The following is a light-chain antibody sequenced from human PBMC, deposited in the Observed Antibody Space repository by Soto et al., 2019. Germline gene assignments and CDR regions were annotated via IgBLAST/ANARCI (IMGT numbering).Light chain of an antibody. V-gene: IGKV1-9*01. Sequence: IQLTQSPSSLSASVGDRVTITCRASQGISSYLAWYQQKPGKAPKLLIYAASTLQSGVPSRFSGSGSGTDFTLTISSLQPEDVATYYCQQLNSYPGTFGPGTKVDIK. CDR1: QGISSY. CDR3: QQLNSYPGT. CDR2: AAS. J-gene: IGKJ3*01.